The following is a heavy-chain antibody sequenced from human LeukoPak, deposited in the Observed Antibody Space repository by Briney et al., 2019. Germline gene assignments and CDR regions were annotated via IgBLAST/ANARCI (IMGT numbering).Heavy chain of an antibody. CDR2: ISSSGSTI. CDR3: ARDYSCSSTSCYTARSDAFDI. J-gene: IGHJ3*02. Sequence: GGSLRLSCAASGFTFSDYYMSWVRQAPGKGLEWVSYISSSGSTIYYADSVKGRFTIPRDNAKNSLYLQMNSLRAEDTAIYYCARDYSCSSTSCYTARSDAFDIWGQGTMVTVSS. CDR1: GFTFSDYY. D-gene: IGHD2-2*02. V-gene: IGHV3-11*04.